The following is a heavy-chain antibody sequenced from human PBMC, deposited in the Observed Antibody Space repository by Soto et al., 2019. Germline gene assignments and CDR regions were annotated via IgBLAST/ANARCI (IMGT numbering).Heavy chain of an antibody. D-gene: IGHD4-17*01. V-gene: IGHV1-69*13. CDR3: ARAYGGNSGFDY. Sequence: SVKVSCKASGGTFSSYAISWVRQAPGQGLEWMGGIIPIFGTANYAQKFQGRVTITADESTSTAYMELSSLRSEDTAVYYCARAYGGNSGFDYWRQGTLVTVSS. CDR1: GGTFSSYA. CDR2: IIPIFGTA. J-gene: IGHJ4*02.